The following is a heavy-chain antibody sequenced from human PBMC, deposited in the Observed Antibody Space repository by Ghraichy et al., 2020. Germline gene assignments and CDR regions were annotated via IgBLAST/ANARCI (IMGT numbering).Heavy chain of an antibody. D-gene: IGHD1-26*01. CDR3: AREFSWSDWSFDV. V-gene: IGHV3-33*08. Sequence: GESLNISCAASGFTSASYSIHWVRQAPGKGLEWVAVISAGGDVEYYADSVKGRFTVSRDNSQSTIYLEVNSLRVEDAAVYYCAREFSWSDWSFDVWGRGTLVPVAS. CDR2: ISAGGDVE. CDR1: GFTSASYS. J-gene: IGHJ2*01.